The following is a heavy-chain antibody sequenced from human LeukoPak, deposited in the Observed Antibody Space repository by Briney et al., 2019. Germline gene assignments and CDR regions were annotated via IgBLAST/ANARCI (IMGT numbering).Heavy chain of an antibody. J-gene: IGHJ4*02. V-gene: IGHV4-59*01. CDR1: GGSIRNYY. D-gene: IGHD3-22*01. Sequence: NPSETLSLTCTVSGGSIRNYYWSWIRQPPGKGLEWIGYVYYSGSTDYNPSLKSRVTISVDTSKNQFSLKVRSVTAADTAVYYCARDEYNYYDSSGYDYWGQGILVTVSS. CDR2: VYYSGST. CDR3: ARDEYNYYDSSGYDY.